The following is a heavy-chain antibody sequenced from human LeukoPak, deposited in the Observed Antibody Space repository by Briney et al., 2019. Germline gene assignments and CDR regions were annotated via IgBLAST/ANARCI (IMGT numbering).Heavy chain of an antibody. CDR3: ASQLDLNWGWHY. Sequence: GASVKVSCKASGGTFSSYAISWVRQAPGQGLEWMGGIIPIFGTANYAQKFQGRVTITTDESTSTAYMELSSLRSEDTAVYYCASQLDLNWGWHYWGQGTLVTVSS. CDR1: GGTFSSYA. D-gene: IGHD7-27*01. V-gene: IGHV1-69*05. CDR2: IIPIFGTA. J-gene: IGHJ4*02.